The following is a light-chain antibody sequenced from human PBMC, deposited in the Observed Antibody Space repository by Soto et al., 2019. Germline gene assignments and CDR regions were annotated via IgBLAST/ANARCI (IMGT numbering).Light chain of an antibody. J-gene: IGKJ4*01. CDR2: KAS. CDR3: QQYSSLWT. Sequence: DIQMTQSPSTLSASVGDRVIITCRASQSISSWLAWYQQKPGKAPKLLIYKASSLQSGVPSRFSGSGSETEFTLTISSLQPGDFATYYCQQYSSLWTFGGGTKVEIK. CDR1: QSISSW. V-gene: IGKV1-5*03.